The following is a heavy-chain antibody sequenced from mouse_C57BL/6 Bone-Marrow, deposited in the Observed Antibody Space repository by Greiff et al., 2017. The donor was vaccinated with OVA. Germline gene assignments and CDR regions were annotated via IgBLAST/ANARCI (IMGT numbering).Heavy chain of an antibody. V-gene: IGHV1-54*01. CDR2: INPGSGGT. CDR3: ARNTMAYYFDY. Sequence: VQLQQSGAELVRPGTSVKVSCKASGYAFTNYLIEWVKQRPGQGLEWIGVINPGSGGTNYNEKFKGKATLTADKSSSTAYMQLSSLTSEDAAVYFCARNTMAYYFDYWGQGTTLTVSS. CDR1: GYAFTNYL. D-gene: IGHD1-1*02. J-gene: IGHJ2*01.